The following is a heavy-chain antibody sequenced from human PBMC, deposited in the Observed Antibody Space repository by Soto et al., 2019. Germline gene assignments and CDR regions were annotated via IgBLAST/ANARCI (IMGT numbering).Heavy chain of an antibody. V-gene: IGHV4-39*01. D-gene: IGHD3-10*01. J-gene: IGHJ6*03. Sequence: SETLSLTCTVSGGSISSSSYYWGWIRQPPGKGLEWIGSIYYSGSTYYNPSLKSRVTISVDTSKNQFSLKLSSVTAADTAVYYCARLPYYYGSGSYYPALYYYYYYMDVWGKGTTVTVSS. CDR2: IYYSGST. CDR3: ARLPYYYGSGSYYPALYYYYYYMDV. CDR1: GGSISSSSYY.